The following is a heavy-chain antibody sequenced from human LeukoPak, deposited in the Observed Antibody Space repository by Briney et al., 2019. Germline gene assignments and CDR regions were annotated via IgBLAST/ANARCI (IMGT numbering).Heavy chain of an antibody. V-gene: IGHV1-18*01. J-gene: IGHJ4*02. Sequence: AASVKVSCKASGYTFISYGISWVRQAPGQGLEWMGWISGYNDNTNYAQDLQGRVTMTTDTSTSTAYMELRSLRSDDTAVYYCARETSGNYYLGYWGQGILVTVSS. CDR1: GYTFISYG. D-gene: IGHD1-26*01. CDR3: ARETSGNYYLGY. CDR2: ISGYNDNT.